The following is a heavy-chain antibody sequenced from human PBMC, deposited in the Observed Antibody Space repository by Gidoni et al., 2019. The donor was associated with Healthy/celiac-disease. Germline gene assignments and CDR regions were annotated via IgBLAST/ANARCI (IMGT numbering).Heavy chain of an antibody. Sequence: EVQLLESGGGLVQPGGSLRLSCAASGFTFSSYAMSWVRQAPGTGLEWVSAISGSGGSTYYADSVKGRFTISRDNSKNTLYLQMNSLRAEDTAVYYCAKDIVGARAFDYWGQGTLVTVSS. V-gene: IGHV3-23*01. CDR2: ISGSGGST. CDR1: GFTFSSYA. D-gene: IGHD1-26*01. CDR3: AKDIVGARAFDY. J-gene: IGHJ4*02.